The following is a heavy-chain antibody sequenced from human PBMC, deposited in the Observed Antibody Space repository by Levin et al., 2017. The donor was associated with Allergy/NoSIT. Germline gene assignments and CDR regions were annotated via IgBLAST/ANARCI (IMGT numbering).Heavy chain of an antibody. Sequence: SQTLSLTCAVYGGSFSGYYWSWIRQPPGKGLEWIGEINHSGSTNYNPSLKSRVTISVDTSKNQFSLKLSSVTAADTAVYYCASMGDYEVEPYYFDYWGQGTLVTVSS. CDR1: GGSFSGYY. CDR3: ASMGDYEVEPYYFDY. CDR2: INHSGST. J-gene: IGHJ4*02. D-gene: IGHD4-17*01. V-gene: IGHV4-34*01.